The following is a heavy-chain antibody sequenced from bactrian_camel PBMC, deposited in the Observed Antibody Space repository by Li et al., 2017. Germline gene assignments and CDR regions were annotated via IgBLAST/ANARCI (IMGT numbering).Heavy chain of an antibody. D-gene: IGHD2*01. J-gene: IGHJ4*01. CDR2: IYTGNRNS. V-gene: IGHV3-2*01. CDR3: AADRDRHTTSLY. Sequence: HVQLVESGGGLVQPGGSLQLSCAAPGFSLSTYYMKWVRQAPGKGLEWVATIYTGNRNSDYADSAKARFTAIKDSAKNSLYLQMNSLQPDDTAVYYCAADRDRHTTSLYWGQGTQVTVS. CDR1: GFSLSTYY.